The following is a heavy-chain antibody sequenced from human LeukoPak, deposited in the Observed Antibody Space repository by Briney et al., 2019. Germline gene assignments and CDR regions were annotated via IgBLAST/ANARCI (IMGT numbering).Heavy chain of an antibody. D-gene: IGHD3-22*01. V-gene: IGHV3-23*01. J-gene: IGHJ4*02. CDR2: IFGGSDST. CDR1: GFTFSSYA. CDR3: AKLLREVVPGFDY. Sequence: PGGSLRLSCAASGFTFSSYAMSWVRQAPGKGLEWVSSIFGGSDSTYSADSVKGRFTISRDNSKNTLYLQMNSLRAEDTAVYYCAKLLREVVPGFDYWGQGTLVTVSS.